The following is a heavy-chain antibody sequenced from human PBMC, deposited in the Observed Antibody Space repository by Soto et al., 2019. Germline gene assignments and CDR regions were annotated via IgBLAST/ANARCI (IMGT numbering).Heavy chain of an antibody. D-gene: IGHD5-12*01. CDR3: ARDYSGYERGYYYMDV. Sequence: GGSLRLSCAASGFTFSSYWMHWVRQAPGKGLVWVSRINSDGSSTSYADSVQGRFNISRDNAKNTLYLQMNSLRTEDTAVYYCARDYSGYERGYYYMDVWGKGTTVTVSS. CDR2: INSDGSST. V-gene: IGHV3-74*01. J-gene: IGHJ6*03. CDR1: GFTFSSYW.